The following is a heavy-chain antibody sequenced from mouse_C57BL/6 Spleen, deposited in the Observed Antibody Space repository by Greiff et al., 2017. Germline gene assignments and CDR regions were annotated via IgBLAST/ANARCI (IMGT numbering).Heavy chain of an antibody. CDR3: ARGDTTVVGSTPWYFDV. Sequence: EVKLMESGPGMVKPSQSLSLTCTVTGYSITSGYDWHWIRHFPGNKLEWMGYISYSGSTNYNPSLKSRISITHDTSKNHFFLKLNSVTTEDTATYYCARGDTTVVGSTPWYFDVWGTGTTVTVSS. D-gene: IGHD1-1*01. CDR1: GYSITSGYD. CDR2: ISYSGST. J-gene: IGHJ1*03. V-gene: IGHV3-1*01.